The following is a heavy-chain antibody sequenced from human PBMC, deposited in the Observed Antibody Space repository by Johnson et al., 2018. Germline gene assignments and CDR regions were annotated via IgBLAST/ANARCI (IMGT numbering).Heavy chain of an antibody. Sequence: VQLVQSGGGLVQPGGSLRLSCAASGFTFSSYDMHWVRQDTGQGLEWVSAIGTAGDTYYPGSVKGRFTIARENAKNSLYLQMNSLRAGDTAVYYCARDRLVGYYDYGMEVGGPGTTVTVSS. CDR2: IGTAGDT. CDR1: GFTFSSYD. D-gene: IGHD6-6*01. J-gene: IGHJ6*02. CDR3: ARDRLVGYYDYGMEV. V-gene: IGHV3-13*01.